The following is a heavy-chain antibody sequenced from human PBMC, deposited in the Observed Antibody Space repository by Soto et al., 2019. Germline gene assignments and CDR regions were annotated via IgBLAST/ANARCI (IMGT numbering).Heavy chain of an antibody. Sequence: GGSLRLSCAASGFTFSSYAMHWVRQAPGKGLGWVAVISYDGSNKYYADSVKGRFTISRDNSKNTLYLQMNSLRAEDTAVYYCARDPVIAARPSYYYYMDVWGKGTTVTVSS. CDR2: ISYDGSNK. J-gene: IGHJ6*03. CDR3: ARDPVIAARPSYYYYMDV. CDR1: GFTFSSYA. D-gene: IGHD6-6*01. V-gene: IGHV3-30*04.